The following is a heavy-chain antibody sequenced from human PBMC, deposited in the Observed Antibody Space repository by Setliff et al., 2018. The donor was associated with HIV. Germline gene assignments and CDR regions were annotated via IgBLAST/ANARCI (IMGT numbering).Heavy chain of an antibody. Sequence: ETLSLTCTVSGGSISSYYWSWIRQPPGKGLEWIGYIYTSGSTNYNPSLKSRVTISVDTSKNQFSLKLSSVTAADTAVYYCARDGYCGGDCYHDAFDIWGQGTMVTVSS. V-gene: IGHV4-4*08. CDR3: ARDGYCGGDCYHDAFDI. CDR2: IYTSGST. CDR1: GGSISSYY. D-gene: IGHD2-21*02. J-gene: IGHJ3*02.